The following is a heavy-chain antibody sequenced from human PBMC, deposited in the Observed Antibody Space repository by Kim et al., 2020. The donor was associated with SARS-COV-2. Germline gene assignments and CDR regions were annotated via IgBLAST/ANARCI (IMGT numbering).Heavy chain of an antibody. Sequence: AESMQVRFTISKDNARNTLILQMDSLRREDTAVYFCARESHSSGHAGSFDVWGQGTMVTVSS. CDR3: ARESHSSGHAGSFDV. D-gene: IGHD3-22*01. J-gene: IGHJ3*01. V-gene: IGHV3-30*01.